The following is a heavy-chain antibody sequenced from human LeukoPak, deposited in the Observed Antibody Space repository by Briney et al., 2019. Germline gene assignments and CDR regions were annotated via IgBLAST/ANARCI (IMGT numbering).Heavy chain of an antibody. Sequence: GGSLRLSCAASGFTFSTYSVNWVRQAPGKGLEWVSYISSRSTTIYYVDSVKGRFTISRDNAKNSLYLQMNSLRAEDTAVYYCATVTTGDRADFFGYWGQGTLITVSS. J-gene: IGHJ4*02. CDR3: ATVTTGDRADFFGY. D-gene: IGHD1/OR15-1a*01. V-gene: IGHV3-48*01. CDR1: GFTFSTYS. CDR2: ISSRSTTI.